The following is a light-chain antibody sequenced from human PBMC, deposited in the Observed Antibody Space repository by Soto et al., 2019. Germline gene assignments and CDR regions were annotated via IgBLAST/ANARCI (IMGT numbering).Light chain of an antibody. J-gene: IGKJ1*01. Sequence: DIQMTQSPSTLSASVGDRVTITCRASQSISSWLAWYQQKPGKAPKLLIYKATSLESGVPSRFSASGPGTEFTLTISSLQPDDFATYYCQQYNSYSGTFGQGTKVEIK. CDR3: QQYNSYSGT. CDR2: KAT. V-gene: IGKV1-5*03. CDR1: QSISSW.